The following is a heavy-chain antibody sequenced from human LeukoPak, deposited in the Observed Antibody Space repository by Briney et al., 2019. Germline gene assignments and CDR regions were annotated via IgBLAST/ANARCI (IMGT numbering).Heavy chain of an antibody. J-gene: IGHJ4*02. D-gene: IGHD2-15*01. Sequence: GGSLRLSCAASRFTFTDYSMNWVRRAPGKGLGWFSFVSSLSNTIYYADSVKGRFTISRDNAKNSLYLQMNSLRDEDTAVYYCARGLYCSGGSCYFDSWGQGTLVTVSS. V-gene: IGHV3-48*02. CDR3: ARGLYCSGGSCYFDS. CDR1: RFTFTDYS. CDR2: VSSLSNTI.